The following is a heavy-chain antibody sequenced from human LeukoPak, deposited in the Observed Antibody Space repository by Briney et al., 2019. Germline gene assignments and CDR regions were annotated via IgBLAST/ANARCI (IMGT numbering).Heavy chain of an antibody. D-gene: IGHD1-26*01. CDR1: GGSISSYY. Sequence: SETLSLTCTGSGGSISSYYWSWIRQPPGKGLEWIAYIYYSGSTNYDPSLKSRVTISVDTSKNQFSLKLSSMTAADTAVYYSAIREIGGATGGMFDAFDIWGQGTMVTVSS. CDR2: IYYSGST. V-gene: IGHV4-59*08. CDR3: AIREIGGATGGMFDAFDI. J-gene: IGHJ3*02.